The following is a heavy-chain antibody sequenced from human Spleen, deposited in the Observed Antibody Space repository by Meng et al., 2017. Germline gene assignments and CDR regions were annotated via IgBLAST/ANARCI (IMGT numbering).Heavy chain of an antibody. Sequence: QVPHQQWGAGLLKPSETLSLPCAVYGGSFSGYYWSWIRQPPGKGLEWIGEINHSGSTNYNPSLKSRVTISIDTSKNQFSLQLSSVTAADTAVHYCARVFANGDYGAFVKYFHHWGQGTLVTVSS. CDR1: GGSFSGYY. CDR3: ARVFANGDYGAFVKYFHH. V-gene: IGHV4-34*01. D-gene: IGHD4-17*01. J-gene: IGHJ1*01. CDR2: INHSGST.